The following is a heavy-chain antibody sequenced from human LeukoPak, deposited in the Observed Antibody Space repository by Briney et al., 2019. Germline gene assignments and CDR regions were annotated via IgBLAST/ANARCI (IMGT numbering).Heavy chain of an antibody. V-gene: IGHV4-34*01. CDR2: VNHSGST. J-gene: IGHJ4*02. CDR3: ARGGVGYCSSTSCYGFRQFDY. CDR1: GGSFSDYY. Sequence: PSETLSLTCAVYGGSFSDYYWSWIRQPPGKGLEWIGDVNHSGSTNYNPSLKSRVTISVDTSKNQFSLKLTSVTAADTAVYYCARGGVGYCSSTSCYGFRQFDYWGQGTLVTVSS. D-gene: IGHD2-2*03.